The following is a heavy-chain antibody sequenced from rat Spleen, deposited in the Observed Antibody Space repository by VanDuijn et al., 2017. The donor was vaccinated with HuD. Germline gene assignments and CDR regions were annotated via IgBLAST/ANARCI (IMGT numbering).Heavy chain of an antibody. J-gene: IGHJ3*01. CDR3: ATRKANWFPY. V-gene: IGHV5-29*01. Sequence: EVRLVESDGGLVQPGGSLKLSCAASGFTFSDYYMAWVRQAPTKGLEWVATISYDGSRTYYRDSVKGRFTISRDHAKSTLYLQMDSLRSEDTATYYCATRKANWFPYWGQGTLVTVSS. CDR2: ISYDGSRT. CDR1: GFTFSDYY.